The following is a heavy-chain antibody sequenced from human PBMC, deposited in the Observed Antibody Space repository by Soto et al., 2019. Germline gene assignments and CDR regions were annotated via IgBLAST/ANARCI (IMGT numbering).Heavy chain of an antibody. J-gene: IGHJ6*03. CDR2: IYSGGST. CDR1: GFTVSSNY. CDR3: ARDRSYSNYEGDYYYYMDV. D-gene: IGHD4-4*01. Sequence: GGSLRLSCAASGFTVSSNYMSWVRQAPGKGLEWVSVIYSGGSTYYADSVKGRFTISRHNSKNTLYLQMNSLRAEDTAVYYCARDRSYSNYEGDYYYYMDVWGKGTTVTVSS. V-gene: IGHV3-53*04.